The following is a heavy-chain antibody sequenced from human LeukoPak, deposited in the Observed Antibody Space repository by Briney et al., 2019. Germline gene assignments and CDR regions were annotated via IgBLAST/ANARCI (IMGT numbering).Heavy chain of an antibody. CDR3: ARDRTYYFDY. CDR2: IYYSGST. CDR1: GGSISSYY. Sequence: SETLSLTCTVSGGSISSYYWSWIQQPPGKGLEWIGYIYYSGSTNYNPSLKSRVTISVDMSKNQFSLKLSSVTAADTAVYYCARDRTYYFDYWGQGTLVTVSS. J-gene: IGHJ4*02. V-gene: IGHV4-59*01.